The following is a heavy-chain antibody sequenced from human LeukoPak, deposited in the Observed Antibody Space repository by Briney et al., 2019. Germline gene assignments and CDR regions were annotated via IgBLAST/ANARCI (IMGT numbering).Heavy chain of an antibody. J-gene: IGHJ5*02. CDR1: GFTFSTYA. Sequence: QPGGSLRLSCAASGFTFSTYAMSWVRQAAGKGLEWVSLISGSDGGTYYADSVKGRFTISRDNSKNTLYLQMNSLRAEDTAVYYCAKDGRLWSGLGGQDWFDPWGQGTLVTVSS. D-gene: IGHD3-10*01. CDR2: ISGSDGGT. CDR3: AKDGRLWSGLGGQDWFDP. V-gene: IGHV3-23*01.